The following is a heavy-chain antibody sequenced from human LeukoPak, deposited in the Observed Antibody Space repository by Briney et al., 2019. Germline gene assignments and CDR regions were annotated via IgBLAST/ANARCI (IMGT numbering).Heavy chain of an antibody. D-gene: IGHD3-22*01. J-gene: IGHJ4*02. CDR2: ISGSGGST. CDR3: AKVAATYYYDSSGYSDY. CDR1: GFTFSSYA. Sequence: GGSLRLSCAASGFTFSSYAMSWVHQAPGKGLEWVSAISGSGGSTYYADSVKGRFTISRDHSKNTLYLQMISLRAEDTAVYYCAKVAATYYYDSSGYSDYWGQGTLVTVSS. V-gene: IGHV3-23*01.